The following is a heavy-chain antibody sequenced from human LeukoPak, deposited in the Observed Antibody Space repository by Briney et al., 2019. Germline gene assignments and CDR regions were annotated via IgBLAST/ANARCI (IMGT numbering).Heavy chain of an antibody. CDR2: INHSGST. Sequence: SETLSLTCAVYGGSFSGYYWSWIRQPPGKGLEWIGEINHSGSTNYNPSLKSRDTISVDTSKNQFSLRLNSVTAADTAVYYCARLHHDYGSGTYGGAYNYYMDVWGKGTTVTVSS. V-gene: IGHV4-34*01. J-gene: IGHJ6*03. D-gene: IGHD3-10*01. CDR1: GGSFSGYY. CDR3: ARLHHDYGSGTYGGAYNYYMDV.